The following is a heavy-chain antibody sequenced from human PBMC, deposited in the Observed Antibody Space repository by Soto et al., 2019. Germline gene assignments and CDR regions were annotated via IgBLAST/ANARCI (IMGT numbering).Heavy chain of an antibody. D-gene: IGHD6-13*01. Sequence: GGSLRLSCAASGFTFSGSAMHWVRQASGKGLEWVGRIRSKANSYATAYAASVKGRFTISRDDSKNTAYLQMNSLKTEDTAVYYCTRLAVPSRDSSSSQGDYWGQGTLVTVSS. J-gene: IGHJ4*02. V-gene: IGHV3-73*01. CDR3: TRLAVPSRDSSSSQGDY. CDR2: IRSKANSYAT. CDR1: GFTFSGSA.